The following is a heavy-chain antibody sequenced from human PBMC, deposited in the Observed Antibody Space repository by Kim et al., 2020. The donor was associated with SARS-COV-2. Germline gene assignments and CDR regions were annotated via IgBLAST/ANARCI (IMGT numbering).Heavy chain of an antibody. CDR2: FDPEDRET. CDR3: SSGLTDYSLDV. D-gene: IGHD2-21*02. V-gene: IGHV1-24*01. CDR1: GFSLGDFS. J-gene: IGHJ6*02. Sequence: ASVKVSCKVSGFSLGDFSIHWVRQAPGKGLEWMGTFDPEDRETIYAQEFQGRVSMTVDIATNTADMQLSRLRSDDTAVYYCSSGLTDYSLDVWGQGTTVAVS.